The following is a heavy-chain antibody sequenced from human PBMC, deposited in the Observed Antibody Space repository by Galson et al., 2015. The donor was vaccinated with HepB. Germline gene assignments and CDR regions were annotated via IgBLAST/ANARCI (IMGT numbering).Heavy chain of an antibody. CDR1: GFTFSSYG. D-gene: IGHD1-26*01. J-gene: IGHJ4*02. V-gene: IGHV3-48*01. Sequence: SLRLSCAASGFTFSSYGMNWVRQAPGKGLEWVSYISGSTSTIYYADSVRGRFTISRDNTKNSLYLQMSSLRAEDTAMYYCAGDRGGQWEPIDYWGQGTLVSVSS. CDR2: ISGSTSTI. CDR3: AGDRGGQWEPIDY.